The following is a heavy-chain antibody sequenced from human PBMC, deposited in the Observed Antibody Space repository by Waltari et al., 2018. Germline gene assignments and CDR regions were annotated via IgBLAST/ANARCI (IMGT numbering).Heavy chain of an antibody. D-gene: IGHD6-13*01. V-gene: IGHV3-53*02. Sequence: EVQLVETGGGLIQPGGSLRLSCAASGFTVSSNYMSWVRQAPGKGLEWVSVIYSGGSTYYADSVKGRFTISRDNSKNTLYLQMNSLRAEDTAVYYCARSPLPGYSISWYGYFFDYWGQGTLVTVSS. CDR3: ARSPLPGYSISWYGYFFDY. CDR2: IYSGGST. CDR1: GFTVSSNY. J-gene: IGHJ4*02.